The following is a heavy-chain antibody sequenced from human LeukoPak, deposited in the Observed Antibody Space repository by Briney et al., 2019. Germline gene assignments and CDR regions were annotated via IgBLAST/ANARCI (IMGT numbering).Heavy chain of an antibody. V-gene: IGHV4-34*01. D-gene: IGHD3-10*01. CDR2: INHSGST. CDR3: AREMYYYGSGSYLRHRGIDY. Sequence: KPSETLSLTCAVYGGSFSGYYWSWIRQPPGKGLEWIGEINHSGSTNYNPSLKSRVTISVDTSKNQFSLKLSSVTAADTAVYYCAREMYYYGSGSYLRHRGIDYWGQGTLVTVSS. J-gene: IGHJ4*02. CDR1: GGSFSGYY.